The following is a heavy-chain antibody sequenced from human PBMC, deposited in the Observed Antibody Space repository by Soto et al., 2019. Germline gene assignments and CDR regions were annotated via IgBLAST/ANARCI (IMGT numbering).Heavy chain of an antibody. J-gene: IGHJ5*02. CDR3: ARDLPEYCISTCCYDRAMA. CDR2: MNPNSGNT. Sequence: ASVKVSCKASGYTFTSYDINWVRQATGQGLEWMGWMNPNSGNTGYAQKFQGRVTMTRNTSIGTAYMEVSSLRSEDTAVYYCARDLPEYCISTCCYDRAMAWGQGTLVTVSA. CDR1: GYTFTSYD. V-gene: IGHV1-8*01. D-gene: IGHD2-2*01.